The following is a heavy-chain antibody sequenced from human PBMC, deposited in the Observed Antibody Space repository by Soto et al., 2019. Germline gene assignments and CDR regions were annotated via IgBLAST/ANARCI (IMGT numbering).Heavy chain of an antibody. V-gene: IGHV3-48*03. Sequence: QPGGSLRLSCAASGFTFSSYEMNWVRQAPGKGLEWVSYISSSGSTIYYADSVKGRFTISRDNAKNSLYLQMNSLRAEDTAVYYCASRGVDYYDSSGYWGGDYWGQGTLVTVSS. CDR3: ASRGVDYYDSSGYWGGDY. CDR1: GFTFSSYE. CDR2: ISSSGSTI. D-gene: IGHD3-22*01. J-gene: IGHJ4*02.